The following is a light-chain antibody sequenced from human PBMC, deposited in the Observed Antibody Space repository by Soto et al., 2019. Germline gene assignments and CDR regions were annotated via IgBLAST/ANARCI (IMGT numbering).Light chain of an antibody. Sequence: QSVLTQPASVSGSPGQSITSSCTGTSGDIGSYNRVSWYQQHPGKAPKLIIYEVTDRPSGVSNRFSGSKSGNTASPTISGLQAEDEAEYYCSSYTNINTRACVFGTGTKVTVL. J-gene: IGLJ1*01. CDR1: SGDIGSYNR. CDR2: EVT. CDR3: SSYTNINTRACV. V-gene: IGLV2-14*01.